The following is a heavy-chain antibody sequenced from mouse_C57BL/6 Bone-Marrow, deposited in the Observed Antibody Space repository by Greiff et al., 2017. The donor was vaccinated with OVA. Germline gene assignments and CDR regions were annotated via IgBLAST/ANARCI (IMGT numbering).Heavy chain of an antibody. CDR1: GYAFSNYW. J-gene: IGHJ3*01. CDR2: IYPGDGDT. CDR3: ARGTY. V-gene: IGHV1-80*01. Sequence: VHLVESGAELVKPGASVKISCKASGYAFSNYWMNWVKQRPGKGLEWIGQIYPGDGDTNYNGKFTGKATLTADKSSSTAYMQLSSLTSEDSVVYFCARGTYWGQGTLVTVSA.